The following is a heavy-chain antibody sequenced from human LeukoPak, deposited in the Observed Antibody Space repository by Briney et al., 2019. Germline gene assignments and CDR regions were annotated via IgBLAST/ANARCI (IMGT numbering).Heavy chain of an antibody. CDR1: GYTSTSYY. CDR2: INPSGGST. D-gene: IGHD3-22*01. V-gene: IGHV1-46*01. CDR3: ARDSAYYDSSGYGGAFDI. J-gene: IGHJ3*02. Sequence: GASVTVSCKASGYTSTSYYMHWVRQAPGQGLEWMGIINPSGGSTSYAQKFQGRVTMTRDMSTSTVYMELSSLRSEDTAVYYCARDSAYYDSSGYGGAFDIWGQGTMVTVSS.